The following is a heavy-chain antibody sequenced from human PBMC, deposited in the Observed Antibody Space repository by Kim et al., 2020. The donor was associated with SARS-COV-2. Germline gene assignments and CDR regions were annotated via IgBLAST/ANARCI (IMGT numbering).Heavy chain of an antibody. D-gene: IGHD3-10*01. CDR2: ISWNSGTI. V-gene: IGHV3-9*01. Sequence: GGSLRLSCAASGFTFGDYAMQWVRQAPGKGLEFVSTISWNSGTIGYADSVRGRFTISSDNAKNSLYLQMNSLRPEDTAFYYCAKDINYSSGRRAFEVWG. J-gene: IGHJ3*01. CDR3: AKDINYSSGRRAFEV. CDR1: GFTFGDYA.